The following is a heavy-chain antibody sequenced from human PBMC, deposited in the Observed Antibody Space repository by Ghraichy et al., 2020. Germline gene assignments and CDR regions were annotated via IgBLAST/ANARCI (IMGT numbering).Heavy chain of an antibody. CDR1: GFSLSNYW. V-gene: IGHV3-74*01. J-gene: IGHJ4*02. CDR2: LKSDGSST. D-gene: IGHD2-15*01. CDR3: AREYCSGGRCFFGTGGAHFDL. Sequence: GESLNISCAVSGFSLSNYWMHWVRQAPGKGLVWVSRLKSDGSSTIYADSVKGRFTIFRDNAKNTLYLQMNSLRAEDTAVYYCAREYCSGGRCFFGTGGAHFDLWGQGTLVTVSS.